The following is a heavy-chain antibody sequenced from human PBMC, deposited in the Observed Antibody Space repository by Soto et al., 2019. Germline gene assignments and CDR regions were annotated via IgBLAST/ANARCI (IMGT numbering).Heavy chain of an antibody. Sequence: QVQLQESGPGLVKPSETLSLTCTVSGGSVTSGSYYWSWIRQPPGKGLEWIGYIYYSGSTNYNPSLQSRVTISVDTSKNQFSLKLSSVTAADTAVYYCAVGRWLQWAFDYWGQGTLVTVSS. CDR3: AVGRWLQWAFDY. J-gene: IGHJ4*02. CDR1: GGSVTSGSYY. CDR2: IYYSGST. D-gene: IGHD5-12*01. V-gene: IGHV4-61*01.